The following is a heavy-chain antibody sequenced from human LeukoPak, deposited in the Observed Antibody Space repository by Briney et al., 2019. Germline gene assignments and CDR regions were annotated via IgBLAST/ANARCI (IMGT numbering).Heavy chain of an antibody. CDR1: GYTFTGYY. CDR2: INPNSGGT. J-gene: IGHJ4*02. D-gene: IGHD3-3*01. V-gene: IGHV1-2*02. CDR3: AREGDPYDFWSRNFDY. Sequence: GASVKVSCKASGYTFTGYYMHWVRQAPGQGLEWMGWINPNSGGTNYAQKFQGRVTMTRDTSISTAYMELSRLRSDDTAVYYCAREGDPYDFWSRNFDYWGQGTLVTVSS.